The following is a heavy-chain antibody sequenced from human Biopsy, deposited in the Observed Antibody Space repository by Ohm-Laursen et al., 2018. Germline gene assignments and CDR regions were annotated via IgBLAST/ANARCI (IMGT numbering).Heavy chain of an antibody. CDR1: GGTFSTFA. CDR3: ARDCNGDNCGVDF. Sequence: SVKVSCKASGGTFSTFAINWVRQAPGQGLECMGRIIPLIGLTNYAQKFQGRVTITADKFTNTVYMELSSLRSDDTAVYFCARDCNGDNCGVDFWGQGTLVTVS. V-gene: IGHV1-69*04. D-gene: IGHD2-15*01. J-gene: IGHJ4*02. CDR2: IIPLIGLT.